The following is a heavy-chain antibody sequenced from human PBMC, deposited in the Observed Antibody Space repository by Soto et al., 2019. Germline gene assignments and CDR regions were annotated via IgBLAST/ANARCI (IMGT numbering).Heavy chain of an antibody. CDR1: GGSISSSNW. CDR3: ARVSGSYYYGMDV. J-gene: IGHJ6*02. V-gene: IGHV4-4*02. CDR2: IYHSGST. Sequence: QVQLQESGPGLVKPSGTLSLTCAVSGGSISSSNWWSWVRQPPGKGLEWIGEIYHSGSTNYNPSLTRRVPLSXAXSKLQFSLKLSSVIAADTAVYYCARVSGSYYYGMDVWGQGTTVTVSS. D-gene: IGHD1-26*01.